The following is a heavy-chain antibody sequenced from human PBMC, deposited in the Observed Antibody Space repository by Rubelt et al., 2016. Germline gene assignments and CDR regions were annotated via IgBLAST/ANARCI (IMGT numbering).Heavy chain of an antibody. D-gene: IGHD1-1*01. Sequence: QVQLVQSGAEVKKPGASVKVSCKVSGYTLTELSMHWVRKAPGKGLEWLGGFDPEDGETIYAPKFQGRVTMNVDTCNDTAYMGRSSLRSEDTAVYYCATEFNNWNDVYWGQGTLVTVSS. CDR3: ATEFNNWNDVY. V-gene: IGHV1-24*01. J-gene: IGHJ4*02. CDR2: FDPEDGET. CDR1: GYTLTELS.